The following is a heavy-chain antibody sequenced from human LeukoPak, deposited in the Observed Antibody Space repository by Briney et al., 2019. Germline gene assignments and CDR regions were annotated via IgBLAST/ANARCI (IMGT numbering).Heavy chain of an antibody. J-gene: IGHJ4*02. V-gene: IGHV3-48*01. D-gene: IGHD6-13*01. Sequence: GGSLRLSCAASEFSFSSYFMSWVRQAPGKGLEWVSYTSSSSSTIDYADSVRGRFTVSRDNAKNSLYLQMNSLRAEDTAVYYCARVHSSSWYVVDYWGQGTLVTVSS. CDR1: EFSFSSYF. CDR3: ARVHSSSWYVVDY. CDR2: TSSSSSTI.